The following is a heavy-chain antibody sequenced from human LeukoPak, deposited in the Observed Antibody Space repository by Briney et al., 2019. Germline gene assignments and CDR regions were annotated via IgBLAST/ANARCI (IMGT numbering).Heavy chain of an antibody. D-gene: IGHD5-18*01. V-gene: IGHV3-64*01. CDR2: INSNGGST. CDR3: AREGSYGDSDY. CDR1: GFIFSSYG. Sequence: GGSLRLSCAASGFIFSSYGTHWVRQAPGKGLEYVSAINSNGGSTYYANSVKGRFTISRDNSRSTLYLQMGSLRAEDMAVYYCAREGSYGDSDYWGQGTLVTVSS. J-gene: IGHJ4*02.